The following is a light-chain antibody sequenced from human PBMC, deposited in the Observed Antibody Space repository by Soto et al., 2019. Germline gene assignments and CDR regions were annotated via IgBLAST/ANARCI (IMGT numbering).Light chain of an antibody. CDR1: QGIRSA. CDR2: AAS. V-gene: IGKV1-6*01. J-gene: IGKJ1*01. Sequence: AIQLTQSPSSLSASVGDRVTITCRASQGIRSALGWYQQKPEKVPKLLIYAASTLQSGVPSRFSGSGSGTDFTLTISSLQPEDFATYYCLLDFSYFWAFGQGTKVDIK. CDR3: LLDFSYFWA.